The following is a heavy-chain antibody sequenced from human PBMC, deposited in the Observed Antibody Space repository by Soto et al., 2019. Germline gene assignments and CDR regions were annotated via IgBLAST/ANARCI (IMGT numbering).Heavy chain of an antibody. CDR2: IYYSGST. Sequence: SETLSLTCTVSGGSISSSSYYWGWIRQPPGKGLEWIGGIYYSGSTYYNPSLESRVTISVDTSKNQFSLKLSSVTAADTAVYYCARKAGTAMVFDYWGQGTLVTVSS. CDR3: ARKAGTAMVFDY. J-gene: IGHJ4*02. V-gene: IGHV4-39*01. D-gene: IGHD5-18*01. CDR1: GGSISSSSYY.